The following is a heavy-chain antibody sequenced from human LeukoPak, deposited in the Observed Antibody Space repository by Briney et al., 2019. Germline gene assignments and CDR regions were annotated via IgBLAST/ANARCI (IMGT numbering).Heavy chain of an antibody. CDR1: GFTMSFNY. Sequence: GGSLRLSCAASGFTMSFNYMTWVRQAPGKGLEWVSVIYRGDTTYYADSVKGRFTIPRDNSKNTVYLQMNSLRAEDTAVYYCARGLDGYYFDYWGQGTLVTVSS. CDR2: IYRGDTT. V-gene: IGHV3-53*01. J-gene: IGHJ4*02. CDR3: ARGLDGYYFDY. D-gene: IGHD5-12*01.